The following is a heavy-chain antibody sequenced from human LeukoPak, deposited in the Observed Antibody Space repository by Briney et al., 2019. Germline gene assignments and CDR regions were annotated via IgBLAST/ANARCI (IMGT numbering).Heavy chain of an antibody. D-gene: IGHD2-2*01. V-gene: IGHV1-69*05. CDR3: ASCTSCYRADAFDI. Sequence: SVKVSCKASGGTFSSYAISWVRQAPGQGLEWMGGIIPIFGTANYAQKFQGRVMITTDESTSTAYMELSSLRSEDTAVYYCASCTSCYRADAFDIWGQGTMVTVSS. CDR1: GGTFSSYA. J-gene: IGHJ3*02. CDR2: IIPIFGTA.